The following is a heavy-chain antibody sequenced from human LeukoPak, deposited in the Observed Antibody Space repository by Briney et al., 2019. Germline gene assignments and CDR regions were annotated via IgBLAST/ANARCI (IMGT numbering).Heavy chain of an antibody. D-gene: IGHD3-16*02. J-gene: IGHJ4*02. CDR1: GFTLTNYA. Sequence: GGSLRLSCAASGFTLTNYAMSWVRQAPGKGLEWVSSINPSSGNTYYADSVKGRFTISRDNSKNTLYLQMNSLRAEDTAVYYCVKNCDNTVLSCDYWGQGTLVTVSS. V-gene: IGHV3-23*01. CDR3: VKNCDNTVLSCDY. CDR2: INPSSGNT.